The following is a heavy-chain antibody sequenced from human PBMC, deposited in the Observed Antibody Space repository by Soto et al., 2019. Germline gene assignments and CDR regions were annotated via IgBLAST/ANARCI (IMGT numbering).Heavy chain of an antibody. CDR1: GFTFSSYE. J-gene: IGHJ4*02. V-gene: IGHV3-21*01. CDR3: ARGIAARTPPDN. D-gene: IGHD6-6*01. Sequence: GGSLRLSCAASGFTFSSYEMNWVRQAPGKGLEWVSSISSSSSYIYYADSLKGRFTISRDNAKNSVYLQMNSLRAEDTAVYYCARGIAARTPPDNWGQGTLVTVSS. CDR2: ISSSSSYI.